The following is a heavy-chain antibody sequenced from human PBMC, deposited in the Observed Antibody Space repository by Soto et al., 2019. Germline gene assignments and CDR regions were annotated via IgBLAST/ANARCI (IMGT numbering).Heavy chain of an antibody. J-gene: IGHJ4*02. Sequence: GGSLRLSCAASGFTFDDYAMHWVRQAPGKGLEWVSGISWNSGGSTFYADSVKGRFTVSRDSSKNMLYLQMSSLRAEDTAVYYCVNAISSTTSDHYWGQGTLVTVSS. CDR3: VNAISSTTSDHY. V-gene: IGHV3-9*01. CDR1: GFTFDDYA. D-gene: IGHD1-7*01. CDR2: ISWNSGGST.